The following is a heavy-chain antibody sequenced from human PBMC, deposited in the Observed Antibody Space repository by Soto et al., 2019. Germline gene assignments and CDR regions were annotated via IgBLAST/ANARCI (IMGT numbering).Heavy chain of an antibody. J-gene: IGHJ3*02. Sequence: QVQLVQSGAEVKKPGSSVKVSCKASGGTFSSYAISWVRQAPGQGLEWMGGIIPIFGTANYAQKLQGRVTITAYKSSCTAYMELSSMRSGDTAVYYCASDCTNWYTGAFDIWGQGTMVTVSS. CDR2: IIPIFGTA. CDR3: ASDCTNWYTGAFDI. V-gene: IGHV1-69*06. CDR1: GGTFSSYA. D-gene: IGHD2-2*02.